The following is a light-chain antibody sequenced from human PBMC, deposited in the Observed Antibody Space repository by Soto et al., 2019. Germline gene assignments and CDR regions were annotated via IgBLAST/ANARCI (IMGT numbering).Light chain of an antibody. CDR3: QTWATGIQV. CDR2: LNSDGSH. J-gene: IGLJ2*01. CDR1: SGHSSYA. V-gene: IGLV4-69*01. Sequence: QLVLTQSPSASASLGASVKLTCTLSSGHSSYAIAWHQQQPETGPRYLMNLNSDGSHSKGDGIPDRFSGSSSGAERYLTISSLQSEDEADYYCQTWATGIQVFGGGTKLTVL.